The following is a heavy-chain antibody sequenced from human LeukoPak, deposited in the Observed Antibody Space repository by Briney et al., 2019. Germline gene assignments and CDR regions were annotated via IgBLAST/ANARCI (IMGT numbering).Heavy chain of an antibody. D-gene: IGHD6-13*01. V-gene: IGHV1-69*05. CDR2: IIPIFGTA. Sequence: GSSVKVSCKASGGTFSSYAISWVRQAPGQGLEWMGGIIPIFGTANYAQKFQGRVTITTDESTSTAYMELSSLRSEDTAVYYCARGLGYIRTGYFDYWGQGTLVTVSS. J-gene: IGHJ4*02. CDR3: ARGLGYIRTGYFDY. CDR1: GGTFSSYA.